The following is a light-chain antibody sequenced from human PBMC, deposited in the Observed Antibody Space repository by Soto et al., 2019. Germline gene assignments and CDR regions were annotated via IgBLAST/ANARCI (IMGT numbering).Light chain of an antibody. CDR2: DVT. V-gene: IGLV2-14*01. J-gene: IGLJ1*01. CDR3: CSYTTSNTRQIV. CDR1: SSEVGGYNY. Sequence: QSVLTQPASLSGAPGQSITISCTGTSSEVGGYNYVSWYQQQPGKAPKFMIYDVTNRPSGVSNRFSGSKSGNTASLTISGLQAEDEADYYCCSYTTSNTRQIVFGTGTRSPS.